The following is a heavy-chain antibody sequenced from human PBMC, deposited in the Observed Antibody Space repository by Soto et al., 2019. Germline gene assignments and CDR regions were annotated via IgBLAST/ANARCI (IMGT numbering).Heavy chain of an antibody. Sequence: ASVKVSCKASGYTFTSYGISWVRQAPGQGLEWMGWISAYNGNTNYAQKLQGRVTMTTDTSTSTAYMELRSLRSDDTAVYYCARDCSSTSCYRTYYYYYYYMDVWGKGTTVTVSS. CDR2: ISAYNGNT. CDR3: ARDCSSTSCYRTYYYYYYYMDV. J-gene: IGHJ6*03. CDR1: GYTFTSYG. V-gene: IGHV1-18*01. D-gene: IGHD2-2*01.